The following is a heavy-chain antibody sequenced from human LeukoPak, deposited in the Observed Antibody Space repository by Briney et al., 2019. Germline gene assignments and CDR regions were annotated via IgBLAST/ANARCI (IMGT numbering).Heavy chain of an antibody. CDR1: GFTFSSYG. CDR3: AYSNGMDV. Sequence: GGSLRLSCAASGFTFSSYGMHWVRQAPGKGLEWVAVISYDGSNKCYADSVKGRFTISRDNSKNTLYLQMNSLRAEDTAVYYCAYSNGMDVWGQGTTVTVSS. V-gene: IGHV3-30*03. CDR2: ISYDGSNK. D-gene: IGHD4-11*01. J-gene: IGHJ6*02.